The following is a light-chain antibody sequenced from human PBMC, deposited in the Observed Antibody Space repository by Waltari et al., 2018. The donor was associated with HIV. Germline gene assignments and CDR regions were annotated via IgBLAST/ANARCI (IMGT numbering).Light chain of an antibody. CDR1: QTLSSNY. J-gene: IGKJ4*01. V-gene: IGKV3-20*01. Sequence: EIVLTQSPGTLSLTPGESATLSCRASQTLSSNYLAWYQQKPGQAPRLLIYGASSRATDIPDRFSGSGSGTDFTLTISRLEPEDFAVYYCQQYGSSPPKLTFGGGTKVDIK. CDR2: GAS. CDR3: QQYGSSPPKLT.